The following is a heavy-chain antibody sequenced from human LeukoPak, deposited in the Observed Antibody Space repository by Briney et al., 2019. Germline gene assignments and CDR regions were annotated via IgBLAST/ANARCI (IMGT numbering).Heavy chain of an antibody. CDR3: ARRDFNSGWSFDD. CDR1: GDSIGNYH. Sequence: LETLSLTCTVSGDSIGNYHWSWIRQPAGKGLEWVAQIHSSGSTNYNPPLKSRVTMSIDTTEDRVSLTIKSVTAADTAFYYCARRDFNSGWSFDDWGQGILGTVSS. J-gene: IGHJ4*02. V-gene: IGHV4-4*07. CDR2: IHSSGST. D-gene: IGHD5-12*01.